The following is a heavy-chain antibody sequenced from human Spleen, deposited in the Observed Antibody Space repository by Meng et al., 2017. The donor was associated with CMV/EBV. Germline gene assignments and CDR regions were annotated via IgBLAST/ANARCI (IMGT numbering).Heavy chain of an antibody. V-gene: IGHV3-20*04. J-gene: IGHJ6*02. CDR1: GFTFSSYS. Sequence: LSLTCAASGFTFSSYSMSWVRQAPGKGLEWVSGINWNGDTTGYADSVKGRFTISRDNAKNSLYLQMNSLRDEDTALYYCARVPYQLLPTYYDYGMDVWGQGTTVTVSS. CDR3: ARVPYQLLPTYYDYGMDV. CDR2: INWNGDTT. D-gene: IGHD2-2*01.